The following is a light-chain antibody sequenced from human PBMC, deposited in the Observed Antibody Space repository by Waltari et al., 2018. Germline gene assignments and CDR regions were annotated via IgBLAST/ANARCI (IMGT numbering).Light chain of an antibody. J-gene: IGKJ3*01. CDR2: LGS. Sequence: DIVMTQSPLSLPVTPGEPASTSCRSSQTLLQSNGNNYLDWYLQKPGQSPQLLIYLGSNRASGVPDRFSGSGSGTDFTLKISRVEAEDVGIYYCMQVLQTPFTFGPGTKVDI. CDR1: QTLLQSNGNNY. CDR3: MQVLQTPFT. V-gene: IGKV2-28*01.